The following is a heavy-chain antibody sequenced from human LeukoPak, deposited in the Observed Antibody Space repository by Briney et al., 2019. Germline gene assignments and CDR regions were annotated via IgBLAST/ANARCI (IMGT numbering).Heavy chain of an antibody. D-gene: IGHD5-12*01. Sequence: SETLSLTCAVYGGSISGYYWSWIRQPPGKGLEWIGEINHSGSTNYNPSLKSRVTISVDTSKNQFSLKLSSVTAADTAVYYCARANLEEGYSGYVPYWGQGTLVTVSS. CDR1: GGSISGYY. V-gene: IGHV4-34*01. CDR2: INHSGST. J-gene: IGHJ4*02. CDR3: ARANLEEGYSGYVPY.